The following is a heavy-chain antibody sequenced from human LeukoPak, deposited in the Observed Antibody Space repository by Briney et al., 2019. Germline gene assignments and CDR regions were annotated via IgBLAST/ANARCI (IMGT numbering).Heavy chain of an antibody. CDR1: GYTFTGYY. J-gene: IGHJ3*02. D-gene: IGHD3-22*01. Sequence: ASVKVSCKASGYTFTGYYMHWVRQAPGQGLEWMGWINPNSGGTNYAQKFQGRVTMTRDTSISTAYMELSSLRSEDTAVYYCALDYYDRPGDDAFDIWGQGTMVTVSS. V-gene: IGHV1-2*02. CDR2: INPNSGGT. CDR3: ALDYYDRPGDDAFDI.